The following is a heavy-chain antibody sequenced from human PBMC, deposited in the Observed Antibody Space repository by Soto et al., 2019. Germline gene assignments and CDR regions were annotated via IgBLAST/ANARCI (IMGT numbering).Heavy chain of an antibody. Sequence: PPGGSLRLSCVGSGFTFSSHALHWVRQAPGKGLEWVATISYHGVIEYYADSVKGRFTISRENPKSAIYLQMNSLRHEDTAMYFCARDRGEGLTVPKWTFDLWGRGTLVTVSS. V-gene: IGHV3-30-3*01. CDR3: ARDRGEGLTVPKWTFDL. D-gene: IGHD3-10*01. CDR2: ISYHGVIE. J-gene: IGHJ2*01. CDR1: GFTFSSHA.